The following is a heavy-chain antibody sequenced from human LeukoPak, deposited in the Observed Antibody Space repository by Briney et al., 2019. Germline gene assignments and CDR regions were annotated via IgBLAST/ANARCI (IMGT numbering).Heavy chain of an antibody. D-gene: IGHD6-19*01. V-gene: IGHV3-7*01. Sequence: GGSLRLSCAASGFTLSSYWMSWVRQAPGKGLEWVANIKQDGSEKYYVDSVKGRLTISRDNAKNSLYLQMNSLRAEDTAVYYCARDQQWLVSIDYWGQGTLVTVSS. CDR1: GFTLSSYW. CDR3: ARDQQWLVSIDY. CDR2: IKQDGSEK. J-gene: IGHJ4*02.